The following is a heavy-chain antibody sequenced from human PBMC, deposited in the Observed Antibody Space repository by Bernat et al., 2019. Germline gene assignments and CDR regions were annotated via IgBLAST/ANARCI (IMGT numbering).Heavy chain of an antibody. V-gene: IGHV3-30*19. D-gene: IGHD2-15*01. CDR2: ISYDGSNK. Sequence: QVHLVESGGGVVQPGRSLRLSCTTSGFAFTSYGFHWVRQAPGKGLEWVAVISYDGSNKYYADSVKGRFTISRDNSKNTLYLQMNSLRAEDTAVYYCARDFGVVVVAAYFDYWGQGTLVTVSS. CDR3: ARDFGVVVVAAYFDY. CDR1: GFAFTSYG. J-gene: IGHJ4*02.